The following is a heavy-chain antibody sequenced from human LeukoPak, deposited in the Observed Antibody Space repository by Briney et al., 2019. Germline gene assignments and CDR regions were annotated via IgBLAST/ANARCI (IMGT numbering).Heavy chain of an antibody. CDR2: ISLRGRT. V-gene: IGHV4-4*02. CDR1: GGSITTTNF. CDR3: ARVHGGHSLRPFDI. D-gene: IGHD4-23*01. J-gene: IGHJ3*02. Sequence: SETLSLTCGVSGGSITTTNFWSWVRQPPGGGLEWIGEISLRGRTQYNPSLKSRVTISIDTSKNQFSLKLSSVTAADTAVYYCARVHGGHSLRPFDIWGQGTMVTVSS.